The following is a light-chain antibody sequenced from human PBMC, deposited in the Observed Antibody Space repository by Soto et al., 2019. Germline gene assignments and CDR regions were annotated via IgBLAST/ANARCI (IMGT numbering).Light chain of an antibody. CDR2: EVS. J-gene: IGLJ3*02. CDR3: SSYTSSSTWV. CDR1: SSDVGGYNY. V-gene: IGLV2-14*01. Sequence: QSALTQPASVSGSPGQSITISCTGTSSDVGGYNYVSWYQQHPGKAPKLMIYEVSNRPSGVSNRFSGSKSGNTASLTISGLQAEDEADYYCSSYTSSSTWVFGRGTKLIVL.